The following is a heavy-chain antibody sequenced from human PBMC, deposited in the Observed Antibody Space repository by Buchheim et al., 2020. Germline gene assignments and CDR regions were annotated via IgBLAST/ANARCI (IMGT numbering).Heavy chain of an antibody. CDR1: GFTFSSYE. J-gene: IGHJ6*02. CDR2: ISSSGSTI. Sequence: EVQLVESGGGLVQPGGSLRLSCAASGFTFSSYEMNWVRQAPGKGLEWVSYISSSGSTIYYADSVKGRFTISRDNAKNSLYLQMNSLRAEDTAVYYCASAPYYDILTGYRYYYYGMDDWGQGTT. V-gene: IGHV3-48*03. D-gene: IGHD3-9*01. CDR3: ASAPYYDILTGYRYYYYGMDD.